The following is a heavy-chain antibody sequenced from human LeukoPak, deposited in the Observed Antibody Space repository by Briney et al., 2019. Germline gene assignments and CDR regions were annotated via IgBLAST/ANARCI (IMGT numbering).Heavy chain of an antibody. CDR2: IYYSGST. V-gene: IGHV4-39*01. CDR3: ARRTGVAGTYFDY. D-gene: IGHD6-19*01. J-gene: IGHJ4*02. CDR1: GGSISSSSYC. Sequence: SETLSLTCTVSGGSISSSSYCWGWIRQPPGKGLEWIGSIYYSGSTYYNPSLKSRVTISVDTSKNQFSLKLSSVTAADTAVYYCARRTGVAGTYFDYWGQGTLVTVSS.